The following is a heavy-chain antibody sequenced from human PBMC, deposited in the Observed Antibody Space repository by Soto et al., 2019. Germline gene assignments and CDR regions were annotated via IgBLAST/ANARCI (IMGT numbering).Heavy chain of an antibody. J-gene: IGHJ4*02. CDR3: ASVGIPGYPSGEFDY. Sequence: ASVKVSCKASGGTFSSYAISWVRQAPGEGLEWMGGLIPILGIAKYAQKFQGRVTITADKSTSTAYMELSSLRSEDTAVYYSASVGIPGYPSGEFDYWGQGTLVTVSS. D-gene: IGHD3-16*01. CDR2: LIPILGIA. CDR1: GGTFSSYA. V-gene: IGHV1-69*10.